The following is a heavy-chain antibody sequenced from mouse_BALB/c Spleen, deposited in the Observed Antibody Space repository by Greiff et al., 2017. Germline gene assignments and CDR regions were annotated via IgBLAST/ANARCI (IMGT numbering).Heavy chain of an antibody. D-gene: IGHD1-1*01. CDR2: ISSGGSYT. CDR3: ARSFITTVVAPYAMDY. J-gene: IGHJ4*01. CDR1: GFTFSSYG. Sequence: EVHLVESGGDLVKPGGSLKLSCAASGFTFSSYGMSWVRQTPDKRLEWVATISSGGSYTYYPDSVKGRFTISRDNAKNTLYLQMSSLKSEDTAMYYCARSFITTVVAPYAMDYWGQGTSVTVSS. V-gene: IGHV5-6*01.